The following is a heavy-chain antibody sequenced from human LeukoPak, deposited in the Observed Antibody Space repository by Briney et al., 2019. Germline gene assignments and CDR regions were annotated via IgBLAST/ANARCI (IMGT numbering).Heavy chain of an antibody. CDR3: ARVWSGYDYYYYYGMDV. CDR2: IYYSGST. V-gene: IGHV4-59*01. CDR1: GGSISSYY. D-gene: IGHD5-12*01. J-gene: IGHJ6*02. Sequence: PCETLALTCTVSGGSISSYYWSWIRQPPGKGLEWIGYIYYSGSTNYNPSLKSRVTITVDTSKNQFSLKLSSVTAADTAVYYCARVWSGYDYYYYYGMDVWGQGTTVTVSS.